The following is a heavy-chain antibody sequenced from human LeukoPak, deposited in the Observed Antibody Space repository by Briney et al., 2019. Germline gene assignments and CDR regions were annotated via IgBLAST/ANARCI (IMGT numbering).Heavy chain of an antibody. CDR2: ISNSGGTT. Sequence: GGSLRLSCAASGFTFSSYALSWVRQAPGKGPEWVSGISNSGGTTNYADSVKGRFTISRDNSKNTLYVQMNSLRAEDTAVYYCAKERWGYFDYWGQGTLVTVSS. J-gene: IGHJ4*02. CDR3: AKERWGYFDY. D-gene: IGHD3-16*01. V-gene: IGHV3-23*01. CDR1: GFTFSSYA.